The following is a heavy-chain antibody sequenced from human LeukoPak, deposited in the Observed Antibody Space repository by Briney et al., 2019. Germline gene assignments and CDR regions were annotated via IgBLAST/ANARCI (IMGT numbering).Heavy chain of an antibody. CDR2: IKSKADGGTT. J-gene: IGHJ4*02. CDR3: AKHLWRDLLWSGEGYYFGY. V-gene: IGHV3-15*01. Sequence: GGSLRLSCAASGFTFSNAWMSWVRQAPGKGLEWVGRIKSKADGGTTDYAAPVKGRFTIPRDDSKNTLYLQMNSLKTEDTAVYYCAKHLWRDLLWSGEGYYFGYWGQGALVTVSP. CDR1: GFTFSNAW. D-gene: IGHD3-10*01.